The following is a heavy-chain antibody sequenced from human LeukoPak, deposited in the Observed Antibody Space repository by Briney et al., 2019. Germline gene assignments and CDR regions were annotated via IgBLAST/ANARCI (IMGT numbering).Heavy chain of an antibody. J-gene: IGHJ6*03. CDR2: IYYSGST. Sequence: SETLSLTCTVSGGSISSYYWSWIRQPPGKGLEWIGYIYYSGSTNYNPSLKSRVTIPVDTSKNQFSLKLSSVTAADTAVYYCARLPPEPDYYYYYYMDVWGKGTTVTASS. D-gene: IGHD1-14*01. CDR3: ARLPPEPDYYYYYYMDV. CDR1: GGSISSYY. V-gene: IGHV4-59*08.